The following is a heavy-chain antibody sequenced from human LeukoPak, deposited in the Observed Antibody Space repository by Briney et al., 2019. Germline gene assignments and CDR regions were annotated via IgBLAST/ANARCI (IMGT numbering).Heavy chain of an antibody. CDR3: AKETIQLWLAEIPYYYYYMDV. Sequence: GRSLRLSCAASGFTFSSYGMHWVRQAPGKGLEWVAVISYDGSNKYYADSVKGRFTISRDNSKNTLYLQMNSLRAEDTAVYYCAKETIQLWLAEIPYYYYYMDVWGKGTTVTVSS. CDR1: GFTFSSYG. V-gene: IGHV3-30*18. CDR2: ISYDGSNK. J-gene: IGHJ6*03. D-gene: IGHD5-18*01.